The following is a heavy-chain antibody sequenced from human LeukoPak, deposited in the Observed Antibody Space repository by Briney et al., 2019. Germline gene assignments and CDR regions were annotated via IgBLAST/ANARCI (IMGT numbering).Heavy chain of an antibody. CDR2: IYYSGST. Sequence: SETLSLACTVSGGSISSSSYYWGWIRQPPGKGLEWIGSIYYSGSTYYNPSLKSRVTISVDTSKNQFSLKLSSVTAADTAVYYCARAYHSGYSSGWYRANWFDPWGQGTLVTVSS. CDR1: GGSISSSSYY. D-gene: IGHD6-19*01. CDR3: ARAYHSGYSSGWYRANWFDP. V-gene: IGHV4-39*01. J-gene: IGHJ5*02.